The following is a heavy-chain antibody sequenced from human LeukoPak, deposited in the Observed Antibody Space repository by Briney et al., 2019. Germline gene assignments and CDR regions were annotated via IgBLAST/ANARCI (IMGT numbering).Heavy chain of an antibody. CDR2: INPNSGGT. CDR1: GYTFTGYY. CDR3: ARIYSGYDSDPFDFDY. V-gene: IGHV1-2*06. Sequence: ASVKVSCKASGYTFTGYYMHWVRQAPGQGLEWMGRINPNSGGTNYAQKFQGRVTMTRDTSISTAYMELSRPRSDDTAVYYCARIYSGYDSDPFDFDYWGQGTLVTVSS. J-gene: IGHJ4*02. D-gene: IGHD5-12*01.